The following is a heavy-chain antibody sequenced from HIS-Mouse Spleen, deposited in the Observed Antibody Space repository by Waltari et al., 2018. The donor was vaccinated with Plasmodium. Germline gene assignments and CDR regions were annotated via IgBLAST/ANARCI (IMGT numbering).Heavy chain of an antibody. J-gene: IGHJ2*01. D-gene: IGHD6-13*01. Sequence: EVQLVESGGGLVQPGGSLSPSCAAPGVTFSSYWMTWVSQAPGKGLEWVANIKQDGSEKYYVDSVKGRFTISRDNAKNSLYLQMNSLRAEDTAVYYCASSWYWYFDLWGRGTLVTVSS. V-gene: IGHV3-7*01. CDR3: ASSWYWYFDL. CDR2: IKQDGSEK. CDR1: GVTFSSYW.